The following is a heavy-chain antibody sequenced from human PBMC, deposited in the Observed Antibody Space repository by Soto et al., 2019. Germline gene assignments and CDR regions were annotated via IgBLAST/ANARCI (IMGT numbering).Heavy chain of an antibody. V-gene: IGHV3-11*01. J-gene: IGHJ3*02. Sequence: GPLLLSCSASGFTFSDYYMSWIRQAPGKGLEWVSYISTSGSTIYYADSVKGRFTISRDNAKNSLYLQMNSLRAGDTAVYYCARGGAGRRSGRMGAFDIWGQGTMVTVSS. CDR1: GFTFSDYY. CDR2: ISTSGSTI. CDR3: ARGGAGRRSGRMGAFDI. D-gene: IGHD6-19*01.